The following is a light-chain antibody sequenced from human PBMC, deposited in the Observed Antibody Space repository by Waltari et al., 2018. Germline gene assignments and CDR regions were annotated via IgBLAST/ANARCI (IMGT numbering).Light chain of an antibody. Sequence: EIVLTPSPAPLSLSPGERATLSCRASQSVSSYLGWYQQTPGQAPRLLIYDASNRATGIPARFSGSGSGTDFTLTISSLEPEDVAVYYCQQRSDWPPHFGQGTRLEMK. CDR3: QQRSDWPPH. CDR2: DAS. V-gene: IGKV3-11*01. CDR1: QSVSSY. J-gene: IGKJ5*01.